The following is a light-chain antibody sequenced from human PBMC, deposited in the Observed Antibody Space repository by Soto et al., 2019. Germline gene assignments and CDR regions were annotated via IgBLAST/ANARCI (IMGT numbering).Light chain of an antibody. V-gene: IGKV1-27*01. CDR2: AAS. J-gene: IGKJ4*01. Sequence: DIQMTQSPSSLSASVGDRVTISCRSSQGLRNYVAWYQQRPGKVPKLLIYAASTLQSGFPSRFSGSGSGTDFTLTISSLQPEDVATYYCQKYNSVPSFGGGTKVEIK. CDR3: QKYNSVPS. CDR1: QGLRNY.